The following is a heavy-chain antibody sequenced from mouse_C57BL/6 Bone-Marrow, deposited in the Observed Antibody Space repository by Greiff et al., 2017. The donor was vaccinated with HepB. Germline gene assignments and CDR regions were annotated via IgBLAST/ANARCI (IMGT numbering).Heavy chain of an antibody. CDR3: ARWVLRRYFDV. V-gene: IGHV1-81*01. J-gene: IGHJ1*03. CDR1: GYTFTSYG. D-gene: IGHD1-1*01. CDR2: IYPRSGNT. Sequence: AQLQQSGAELARPGASVKLSCKASGYTFTSYGISWVKQRTGQGLEWIGEIYPRSGNTYYNEKFKGKATLTADKSSSTAYMELRSLTSEDSAVYFCARWVLRRYFDVWGTGTTVTVSS.